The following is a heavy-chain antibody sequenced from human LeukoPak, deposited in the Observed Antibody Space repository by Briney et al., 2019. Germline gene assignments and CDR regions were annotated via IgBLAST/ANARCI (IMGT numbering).Heavy chain of an antibody. Sequence: GGSLRLSGAASRFTFSSYAMHWVRQAPGKGLEWVAFIRYDGSNKYYADSVKGRFTISRDNSKNTLYLQMNSLRAEDTAVYYCAKDGGSVVPASMDVWGKGTTVTVSS. CDR2: IRYDGSNK. CDR1: RFTFSSYA. J-gene: IGHJ6*03. CDR3: AKDGGSVVPASMDV. V-gene: IGHV3-30*02. D-gene: IGHD2-2*01.